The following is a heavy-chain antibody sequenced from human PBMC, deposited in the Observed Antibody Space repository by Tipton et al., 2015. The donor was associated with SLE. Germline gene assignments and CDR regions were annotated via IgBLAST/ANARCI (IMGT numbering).Heavy chain of an antibody. V-gene: IGHV4-34*01. J-gene: IGHJ4*02. CDR3: AGGSGSGWLDY. D-gene: IGHD6-19*01. CDR1: GGSFSGYY. Sequence: TLSLTCAVYGGSFSGYYWSWIRQPPGKGLEWIGEINHSGSTNYNPSLKSRVTISVNTSKNQFSLKLSSVTAADTAVYYCAGGSGSGWLDYWGQGTLVTVSS. CDR2: INHSGST.